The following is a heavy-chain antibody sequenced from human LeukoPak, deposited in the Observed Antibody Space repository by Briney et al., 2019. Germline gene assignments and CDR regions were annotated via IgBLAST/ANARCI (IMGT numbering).Heavy chain of an antibody. CDR1: GYRFTSYW. Sequence: GESLKISFKGSGYRFTSYWIGWVRPMPGKGLEWMGIIYPGDSDTRYSPSFQGQVTISADKSISTAYLQWSSLKASDTAMYYCAREGYGSGSYSPPHDAFDIWGQGTMVTVSS. V-gene: IGHV5-51*01. CDR2: IYPGDSDT. D-gene: IGHD3-10*01. J-gene: IGHJ3*02. CDR3: AREGYGSGSYSPPHDAFDI.